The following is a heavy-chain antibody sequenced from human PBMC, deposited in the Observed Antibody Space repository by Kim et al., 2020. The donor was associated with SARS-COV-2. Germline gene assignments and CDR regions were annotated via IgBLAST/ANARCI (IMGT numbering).Heavy chain of an antibody. V-gene: IGHV1-2*02. CDR1: GFAFTDTY. J-gene: IGHJ4*01. D-gene: IGHD1-26*01. Sequence: ASVKVSCKASGFAFTDTYMHWLRQAPGQGLEWVGWITPNSDGTIYAQKFQGRVTMTRDSSVSTAYMELSSLKSDDTAVYYCATLRGVSYNFWGHGTLGTV. CDR2: ITPNSDGT. CDR3: ATLRGVSYNF.